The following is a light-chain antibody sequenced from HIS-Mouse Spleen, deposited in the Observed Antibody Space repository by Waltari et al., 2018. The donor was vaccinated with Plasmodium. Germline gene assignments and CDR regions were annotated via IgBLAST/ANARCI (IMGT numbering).Light chain of an antibody. Sequence: AIRMTQSPSSFSASPGARVTITCRASQGISSYLAWYQQKPGKAPKLLIYAASTLQSGFPSRFSGSGSGTDFTLTISCLQSEDFATYYCQQYYSYPYTFGQGTKLEIK. J-gene: IGKJ2*01. CDR1: QGISSY. CDR3: QQYYSYPYT. CDR2: AAS. V-gene: IGKV1-8*01.